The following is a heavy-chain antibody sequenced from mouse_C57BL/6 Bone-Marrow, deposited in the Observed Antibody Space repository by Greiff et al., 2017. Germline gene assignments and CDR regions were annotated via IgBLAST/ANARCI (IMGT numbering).Heavy chain of an antibody. CDR2: ISSGGSYT. V-gene: IGHV5-6*02. CDR3: ERHLYGYEAKDY. J-gene: IGHJ4*01. D-gene: IGHD1-1*01. Sequence: EVKLVESGGDLVKPGGSLKFSCAASGSTFSSYGMSWVRQTPDKRLEWVATISSGGSYTYYPDSVKGRYTIAIDNAKNTLYLQMSSLKSEDTAVYYCERHLYGYEAKDYWGQGKAVTVTA. CDR1: GSTFSSYG.